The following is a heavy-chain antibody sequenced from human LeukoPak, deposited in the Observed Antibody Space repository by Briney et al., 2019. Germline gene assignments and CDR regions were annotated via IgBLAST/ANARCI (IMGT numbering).Heavy chain of an antibody. J-gene: IGHJ4*02. CDR1: GFTFSSHA. D-gene: IGHD5-12*01. V-gene: IGHV3-23*01. CDR3: AKADIVASEMGY. Sequence: GGPLRLSCAASGFTFSSHAVSWVRQAPGKGLEWVSAISGSGGSTYYADSVKGRFTISRDNSKNTLYLQMNSLRAEDTAVYYCAKADIVASEMGYWGQGTLVTVSS. CDR2: ISGSGGST.